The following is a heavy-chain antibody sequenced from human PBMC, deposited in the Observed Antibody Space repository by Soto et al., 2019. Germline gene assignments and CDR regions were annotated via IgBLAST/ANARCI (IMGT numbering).Heavy chain of an antibody. V-gene: IGHV3-48*01. Sequence: PGGSLRLSCAASGFTFSNYSMNWVRQAPGKGLEWVSYISSSSSTIYYADSVKGRFTISRDNAKNSLYLQMNSLRAEDTAVYYCARGSYSAVIVGATIAFDIWGQGTMVTVSS. D-gene: IGHD1-26*01. CDR1: GFTFSNYS. CDR3: ARGSYSAVIVGATIAFDI. CDR2: ISSSSSTI. J-gene: IGHJ3*02.